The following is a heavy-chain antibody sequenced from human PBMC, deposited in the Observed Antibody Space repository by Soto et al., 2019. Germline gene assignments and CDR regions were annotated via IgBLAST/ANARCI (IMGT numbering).Heavy chain of an antibody. CDR3: ARDLAHYDFYFSRAYYYGMDV. Sequence: GGSLRLSCAASGFTFSSYSMNWVRQAPGKGLEWVSYISSSSSTIYYADSVKGRFTISRDNAKSSLYLQMNSLRDEDTAVYYCARDLAHYDFYFSRAYYYGMDVWGQGTTVTVSS. J-gene: IGHJ6*02. CDR2: ISSSSSTI. D-gene: IGHD3-3*01. V-gene: IGHV3-48*02. CDR1: GFTFSSYS.